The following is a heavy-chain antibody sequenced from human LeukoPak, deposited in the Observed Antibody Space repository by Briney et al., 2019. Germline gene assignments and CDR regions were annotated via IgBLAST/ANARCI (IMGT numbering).Heavy chain of an antibody. V-gene: IGHV3-66*01. CDR1: GFTVSDNY. D-gene: IGHD6-19*01. Sequence: PGGSLRLSCAASGFTVSDNYMSWVRQAPGKGLEWVPTVYSGGLTYYADPVKGRFTISRDNSKNTLYLQMSSLRAEDTAVYYCVRDRWPGLGDFWGQGTTVTVSS. CDR3: VRDRWPGLGDF. CDR2: VYSGGLT. J-gene: IGHJ6*02.